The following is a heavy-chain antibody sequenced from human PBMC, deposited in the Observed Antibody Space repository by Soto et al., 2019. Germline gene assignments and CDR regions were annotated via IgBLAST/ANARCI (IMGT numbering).Heavy chain of an antibody. Sequence: QLQLQESGSGLVKPSQTLSLTCAVSGGSISSGGFSWSWIRQSPGKGLELIGYIYYSGSTYYNPSLKSRVTISVDRSKNEFSLGLSSVTAADTAVYYCARATFIRKGYYDATDYYYFDYWGQGTLVTVSS. CDR2: IYYSGST. J-gene: IGHJ4*02. CDR1: GGSISSGGFS. V-gene: IGHV4-30-2*06. D-gene: IGHD3-22*01. CDR3: ARATFIRKGYYDATDYYYFDY.